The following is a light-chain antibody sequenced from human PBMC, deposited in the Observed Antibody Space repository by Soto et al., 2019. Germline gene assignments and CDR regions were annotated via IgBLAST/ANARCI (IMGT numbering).Light chain of an antibody. CDR2: WGS. CDR3: MQALQTPVT. J-gene: IGKJ4*01. CDR1: QSLLHSDGYNY. Sequence: EIVLTQSSLSLPVTPGEPASISCRSSQSLLHSDGYNYLDWYLQKPGQSPQLLIYWGSHRASGVPDRFSGSGSGTDFTLKISRVEAEDVGIYYCMQALQTPVTFGGGTKVEI. V-gene: IGKV2-28*01.